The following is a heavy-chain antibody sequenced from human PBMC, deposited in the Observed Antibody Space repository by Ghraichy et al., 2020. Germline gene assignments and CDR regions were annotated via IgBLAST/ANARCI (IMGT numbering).Heavy chain of an antibody. Sequence: SQTLSLTCAISGDSVSSNIAAWNWIRQSPSSGLEWLGRTYYRSKWYNDYVESVKSRITINPDTSKNQFSLQLNSVTPEDTAVYYCARQLGHFDFWGQGTLVTVSS. D-gene: IGHD1-1*01. CDR3: ARQLGHFDF. CDR1: GDSVSSNIAA. V-gene: IGHV6-1*01. CDR2: TYYRSKWYN. J-gene: IGHJ4*02.